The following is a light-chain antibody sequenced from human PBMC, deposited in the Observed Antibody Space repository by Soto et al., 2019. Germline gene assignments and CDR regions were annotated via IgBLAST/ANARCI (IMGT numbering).Light chain of an antibody. Sequence: DIQLTQSPSSLSASVGDRVTITCRASQSIRSHLNWYQQKPGKAPKVLIYTAFTLQGGVPSRFSGSGSETVFTLTISRLQPEDFATYYCQQSYLTPLTFGGGTKVEIK. CDR1: QSIRSH. V-gene: IGKV1-39*01. J-gene: IGKJ4*01. CDR3: QQSYLTPLT. CDR2: TAF.